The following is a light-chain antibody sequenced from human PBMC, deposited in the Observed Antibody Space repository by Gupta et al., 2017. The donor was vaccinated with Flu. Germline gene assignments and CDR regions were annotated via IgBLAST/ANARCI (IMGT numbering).Light chain of an antibody. CDR3: YSRANTNNHHLV. CDR2: AKN. CDR1: SLRNSY. V-gene: IGLV3-19*01. J-gene: IGLJ2*01. Sequence: SSYLTQDPALSVAFGQTVRITCQGDSLRNSYASWYQQQPGPAHVLVLYAKNIRTSGTPVRFPGSSSENTDSSTLTGAQAEDEADYYCYSRANTNNHHLVFGGGTKLTVL.